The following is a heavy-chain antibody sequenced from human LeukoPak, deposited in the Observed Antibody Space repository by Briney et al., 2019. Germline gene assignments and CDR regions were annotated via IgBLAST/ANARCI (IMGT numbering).Heavy chain of an antibody. V-gene: IGHV1-69*13. Sequence: ASVKVSCKASGGTFSSYAISWVRQAPGQGLEWMGGIIPIFGTANYAQKFQGRVTITADESTSTAYMELSSLRSEDTAVYYCARVGYYYDSSGYSRNWGYYYYYMDVWGKGTTVTISS. D-gene: IGHD3-22*01. CDR2: IIPIFGTA. CDR3: ARVGYYYDSSGYSRNWGYYYYYMDV. CDR1: GGTFSSYA. J-gene: IGHJ6*03.